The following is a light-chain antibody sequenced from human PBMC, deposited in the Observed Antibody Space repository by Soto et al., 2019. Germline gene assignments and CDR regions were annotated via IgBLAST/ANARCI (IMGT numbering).Light chain of an antibody. V-gene: IGKV3-20*01. CDR3: QQYGSSPRT. CDR1: QSVSSN. CDR2: GAS. J-gene: IGKJ1*01. Sequence: EIVLTQSPGTLCLSPGERATLSCRASQSVSSNLAWYQQKPGQAPRLLIYGASSRATGIPDRFSGSGSGTDFTLTISRLEPEDFAVYYCQQYGSSPRTFGQGTKVDIK.